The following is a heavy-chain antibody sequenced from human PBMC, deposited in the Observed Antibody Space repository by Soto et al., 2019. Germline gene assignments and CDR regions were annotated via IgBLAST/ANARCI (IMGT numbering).Heavy chain of an antibody. CDR1: GGSVSSGSYY. CDR2: SYYSGST. D-gene: IGHD3-10*01. J-gene: IGHJ4*02. CDR3: ARRDAYYSNFDY. Sequence: SETLSLTCTVSGGSVSSGSYYWSWIRQPPGKGLEWSGYSYYSGSTNSTPSLTSRVTISVDTSKNQFSLKLSSVAAADTAVYYCARRDAYYSNFDYWGQGTLVTVSS. V-gene: IGHV4-61*01.